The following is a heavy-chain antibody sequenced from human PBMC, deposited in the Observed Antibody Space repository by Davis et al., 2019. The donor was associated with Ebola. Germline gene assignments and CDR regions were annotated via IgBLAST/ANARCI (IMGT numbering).Heavy chain of an antibody. CDR3: ATRYYDFWSGYHYYYYGMDV. D-gene: IGHD3-3*01. V-gene: IGHV4-4*02. J-gene: IGHJ6*02. CDR1: GGSISSSNW. Sequence: SETLSLTCAVSGGSISSSNWWSWVRQPPGKGLEWIGEIYHSGSTNYNPSLKSRVTISVDTSKNQFSLKLSSVTAADTAVYYCATRYYDFWSGYHYYYYGMDVWGQGTTVTVSS. CDR2: IYHSGST.